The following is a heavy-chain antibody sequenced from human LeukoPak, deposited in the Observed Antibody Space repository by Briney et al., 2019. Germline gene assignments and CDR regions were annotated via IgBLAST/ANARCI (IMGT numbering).Heavy chain of an antibody. CDR2: ISGSGGST. Sequence: PGGSLRLSCAASGFTFSSYAMSWVRQAPGKGLEWVSAISGSGGSTYYADSVKGRFTISRDNSKNTLYLQMSSLRAEDTAVYYCVKDEYYDFWSGYRLDYWGQGTLVTVSS. V-gene: IGHV3-23*01. J-gene: IGHJ4*02. CDR1: GFTFSSYA. CDR3: VKDEYYDFWSGYRLDY. D-gene: IGHD3-3*01.